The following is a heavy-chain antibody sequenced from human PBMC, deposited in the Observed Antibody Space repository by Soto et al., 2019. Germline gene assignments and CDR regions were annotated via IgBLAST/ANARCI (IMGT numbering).Heavy chain of an antibody. J-gene: IGHJ6*02. CDR1: GFIFNTYD. CDR3: AKGQHCSSTSCYGHSYGMDV. Sequence: GGSLRLSCAASGFIFNTYDMHWVRQAPGKGLEWVAVISYDGSNKYYADSVKGRLTISRDNSKKMLYLQMNSLRPEDTAVYYCAKGQHCSSTSCYGHSYGMDVWCQGTKVTVSS. CDR2: ISYDGSNK. D-gene: IGHD2-2*01. V-gene: IGHV3-30*18.